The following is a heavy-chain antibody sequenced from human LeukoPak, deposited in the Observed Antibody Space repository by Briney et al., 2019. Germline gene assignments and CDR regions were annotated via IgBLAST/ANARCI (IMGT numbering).Heavy chain of an antibody. CDR1: GFTFCSFS. J-gene: IGHJ3*02. CDR2: ISSSGSGTYI. D-gene: IGHD3-16*01. CDR3: ARIGPNAGGDAVDI. Sequence: GGSLRLSCAASGFTFCSFSMTWVRQAPGKGLEWVSTISSSGSGTYIYHADSVKGRFTISRDNAKNSLYMQMNSLRADDTAVYYCARIGPNAGGDAVDIWGQGTKVTVSS. V-gene: IGHV3-21*01.